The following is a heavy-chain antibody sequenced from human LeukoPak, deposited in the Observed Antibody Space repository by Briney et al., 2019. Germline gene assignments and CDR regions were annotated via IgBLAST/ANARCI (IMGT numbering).Heavy chain of an antibody. Sequence: GGSLRLSCAASGFTFDDYTMHWVRQAPGKGLEWVSLISWDGGRISYADSVKGRFTISRDNSKNSLFLQMNSLTTEDTALYYCAKDLGSGWYPDYWGQGTQVTVSS. CDR3: AKDLGSGWYPDY. D-gene: IGHD6-19*01. CDR2: ISWDGGRI. CDR1: GFTFDDYT. V-gene: IGHV3-43*01. J-gene: IGHJ4*02.